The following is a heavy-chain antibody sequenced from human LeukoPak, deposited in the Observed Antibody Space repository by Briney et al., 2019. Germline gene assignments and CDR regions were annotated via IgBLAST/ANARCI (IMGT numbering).Heavy chain of an antibody. Sequence: GGSLRLSCAASGFTFSSYWMHWVRQAPGKGLEYVSAISSNGGSTYYANSVKGRFTISRDNSKNTLYLQMGSLRAEDMAVYYCARGSIAARTALNYWGQGTLVTVSS. CDR3: ARGSIAARTALNY. CDR2: ISSNGGST. D-gene: IGHD6-6*01. J-gene: IGHJ4*02. V-gene: IGHV3-64*01. CDR1: GFTFSSYW.